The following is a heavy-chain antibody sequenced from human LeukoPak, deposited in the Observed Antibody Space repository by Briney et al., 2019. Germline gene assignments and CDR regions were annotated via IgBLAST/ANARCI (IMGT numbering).Heavy chain of an antibody. D-gene: IGHD5-24*01. CDR1: GFPFSSYA. CDR2: ISGDGATT. CDR3: ARKMGLEFDY. Sequence: GGSLRLSCAASGFPFSSYAMTWVRQAPGKGLEWVSSISGDGATTYHADSVKGRFTISRDNSKNTLFLQMNSLRAEDTAVYHCARKMGLEFDYWGQGTLVTVSS. V-gene: IGHV3-23*01. J-gene: IGHJ4*02.